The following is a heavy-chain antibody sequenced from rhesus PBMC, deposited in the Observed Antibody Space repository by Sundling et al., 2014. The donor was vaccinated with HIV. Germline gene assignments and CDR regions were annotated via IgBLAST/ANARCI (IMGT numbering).Heavy chain of an antibody. D-gene: IGHD2-2*01. CDR1: GASISPYW. CDR3: ARHRGYCTSGSCYVLDCDV. Sequence: QVQLQESGPGLVKPSETLSLTCTVSGASISPYWWNWIRQSQGKGLEWIGRIYRSGGTNDLNPSLKSRVTLSVDTSKKQFSLKLTSVTAADTAVYYCARHRGYCTSGSCYVLDCDVWGQGALVTVSS. V-gene: IGHV4-160*01. CDR2: IYRSGGTN. J-gene: IGHJ1*01.